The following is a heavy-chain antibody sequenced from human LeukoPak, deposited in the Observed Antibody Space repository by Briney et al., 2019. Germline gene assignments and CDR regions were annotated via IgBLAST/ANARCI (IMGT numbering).Heavy chain of an antibody. CDR3: ARDYCSSTSCYGEVSFDP. D-gene: IGHD2-2*01. CDR2: INAGNGNT. CDR1: GYTFTSYT. V-gene: IGHV1-3*01. Sequence: GASVKVSCKASGYTFTSYTMHWVRQAPGQRLEWMGWINAGNGNTEYSQKFQGRVTITWDTSASTAYMELSSLRSEDTAVYYCARDYCSSTSCYGEVSFDPWGQGTLVTVSS. J-gene: IGHJ5*02.